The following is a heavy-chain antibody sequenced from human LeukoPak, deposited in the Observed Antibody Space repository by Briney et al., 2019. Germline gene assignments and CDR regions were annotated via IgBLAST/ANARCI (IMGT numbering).Heavy chain of an antibody. D-gene: IGHD3-9*01. Sequence: GGSLRLSCAASGFTFSSYGMHWVRQAPGKGLEWVAVIWYDGSNKYYADSVKGRFTISRDNSKNTLYLQMNSLRAEDTAVYYCARGTTYYDILTGYYDRGDDYWGQGTLVTVSS. V-gene: IGHV3-33*01. CDR2: IWYDGSNK. CDR1: GFTFSSYG. CDR3: ARGTTYYDILTGYYDRGDDY. J-gene: IGHJ4*02.